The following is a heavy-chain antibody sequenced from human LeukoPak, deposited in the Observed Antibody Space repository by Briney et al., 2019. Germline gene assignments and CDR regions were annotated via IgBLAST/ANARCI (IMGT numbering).Heavy chain of an antibody. CDR2: IYNSGST. Sequence: SETLSLTCTVSDGSISSYYWTWIRQPPRKGLEWIGYIYNSGSTNCNPSLKSRVTTSVDKSKNQVSLKLTSVTAADTAVYYCARSDSVTPLQLWGQGTLVTVSS. V-gene: IGHV4-59*01. J-gene: IGHJ4*02. D-gene: IGHD1-1*01. CDR3: ARSDSVTPLQL. CDR1: DGSISSYY.